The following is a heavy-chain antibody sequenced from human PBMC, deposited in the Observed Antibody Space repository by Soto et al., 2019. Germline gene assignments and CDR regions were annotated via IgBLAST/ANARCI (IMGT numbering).Heavy chain of an antibody. Sequence: QGQLVQSGPEVKKPGASVKVSCKASGYTFSRYGISWVRQAPGQGLEWMGWISGYNGDTIYAQKVQGRVTMTIDTSTYTAYKELRRLTSDDTAIYYCAKNGQPPYYYYGMDVWGQGTTVTVSS. CDR2: ISGYNGDT. D-gene: IGHD2-8*01. CDR1: GYTFSRYG. CDR3: AKNGQPPYYYYGMDV. V-gene: IGHV1-18*01. J-gene: IGHJ6*02.